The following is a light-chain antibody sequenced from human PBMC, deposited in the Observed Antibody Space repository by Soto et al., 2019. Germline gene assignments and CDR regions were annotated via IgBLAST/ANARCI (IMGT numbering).Light chain of an antibody. CDR2: WAS. J-gene: IGKJ1*01. CDR3: QQYYSTLTPT. Sequence: DIVMTQSPDSLAVSLGERATINCKSSQSVLYSSNNKNYLAWYQQKPGQPPKLLIYWASTRESGVPDRFSGSGSGTDFTLPISSLQAEDVAVYYCQQYYSTLTPTFGQGTKVEIK. CDR1: QSVLYSSNNKNY. V-gene: IGKV4-1*01.